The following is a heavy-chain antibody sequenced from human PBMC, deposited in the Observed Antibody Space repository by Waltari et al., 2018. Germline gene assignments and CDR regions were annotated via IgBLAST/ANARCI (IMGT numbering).Heavy chain of an antibody. Sequence: QVLLQEAGPRLVKPSETLSLTCTVSSDSMDLYSWAWLRQPPGKGLTWIGSLSNHGHTTYNPSLRGRLTVFLSLSSNRFSLHLNSVTAADTAVYFCARLSGNRFSSRFDMWGQGTLVSVS. CDR1: SDSMDLYS. V-gene: IGHV4-59*01. CDR3: ARLSGNRFSSRFDM. J-gene: IGHJ4*02. D-gene: IGHD3-16*02. CDR2: LSNHGHT.